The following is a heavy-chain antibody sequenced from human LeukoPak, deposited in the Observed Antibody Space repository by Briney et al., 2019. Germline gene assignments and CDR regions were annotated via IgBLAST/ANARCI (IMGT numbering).Heavy chain of an antibody. CDR1: GGTFSSYA. D-gene: IGHD2-15*01. V-gene: IGHV1-69*13. CDR2: IIPIFGTA. J-gene: IGHJ6*02. CDR3: ARKGSHCSGGSCFYGMDV. Sequence: SVTVSFKASGGTFSSYAISWVRQAPGQGLEWMGGIIPIFGTANYAQKFQGRVTITADESTSTAYMELSSLRSEDTAVYYCARKGSHCSGGSCFYGMDVWGQGTTVTVSS.